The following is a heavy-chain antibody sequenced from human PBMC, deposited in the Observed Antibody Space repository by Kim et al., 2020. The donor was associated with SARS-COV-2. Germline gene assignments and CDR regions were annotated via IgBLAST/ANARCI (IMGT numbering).Heavy chain of an antibody. J-gene: IGHJ4*02. CDR2: T. D-gene: IGHD6-13*01. Sequence: TYYADSVKGRFTISRDNSKNTLYLQMNSLRVEDTAVYYCGRQIAATGTGYWGQGTLVTVSS. CDR3: GRQIAATGTGY. V-gene: IGHV3-23*01.